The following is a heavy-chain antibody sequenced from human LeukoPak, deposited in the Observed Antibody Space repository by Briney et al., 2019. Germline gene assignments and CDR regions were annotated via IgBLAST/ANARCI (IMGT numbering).Heavy chain of an antibody. CDR3: AKDQDCSSTSCYNAFDI. Sequence: GGSLGLSCAASGLTFSSYTMTWVRRAPGKGLEGVSSITSSSSYIYYADSVKGRFTISRDNAKNSLYLQMNSLRAEDTAVYYCAKDQDCSSTSCYNAFDIWGQGTMVTVSS. J-gene: IGHJ3*02. D-gene: IGHD2-2*02. CDR2: ITSSSSYI. V-gene: IGHV3-21*01. CDR1: GLTFSSYT.